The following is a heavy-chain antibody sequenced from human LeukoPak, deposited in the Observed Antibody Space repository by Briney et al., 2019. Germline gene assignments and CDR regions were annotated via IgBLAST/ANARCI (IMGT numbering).Heavy chain of an antibody. Sequence: PGGSLRLSCAASGFTFSSYWMHWVRQAPGKGLVWVSRINRDGSSTTYADSAKGRVTISRDNTKNTVYLQMKSLRAEDTAVYYCARGRLWNIDYWGQGTLVTVSS. J-gene: IGHJ4*02. CDR3: ARGRLWNIDY. CDR1: GFTFSSYW. V-gene: IGHV3-74*01. CDR2: INRDGSST. D-gene: IGHD1/OR15-1a*01.